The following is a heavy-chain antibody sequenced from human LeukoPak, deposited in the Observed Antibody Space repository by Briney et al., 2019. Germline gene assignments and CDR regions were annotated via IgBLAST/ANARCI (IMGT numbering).Heavy chain of an antibody. Sequence: GGSLRLSCAASGFLFRTYWMTWVRQAPGKGLEWVANIKTDGSEQHYLDSVKGPFHISRDNANNSLSLQMNSLRAEDTAVYYCARGANPDDFWGQGTLVTVSS. V-gene: IGHV3-7*01. CDR2: IKTDGSEQ. J-gene: IGHJ4*02. CDR3: ARGANPDDF. CDR1: GFLFRTYW.